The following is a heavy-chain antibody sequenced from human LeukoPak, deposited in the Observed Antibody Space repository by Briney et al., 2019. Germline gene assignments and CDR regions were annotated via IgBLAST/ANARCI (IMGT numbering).Heavy chain of an antibody. CDR2: IYYSGST. D-gene: IGHD6-6*01. V-gene: IGHV4-39*07. CDR3: ARGPSRIAARFGRSRGYFDY. CDR1: GGSISSSSYY. Sequence: PSETLSLTCTVSGGSISSSSYYWGWIRQPPGKGLEWIGSIYYSGSTYYNPSLKSRVTISVDTSKNQFSLKLSSVTAADTAVYYCARGPSRIAARFGRSRGYFDYWGQGTLVTVSS. J-gene: IGHJ4*02.